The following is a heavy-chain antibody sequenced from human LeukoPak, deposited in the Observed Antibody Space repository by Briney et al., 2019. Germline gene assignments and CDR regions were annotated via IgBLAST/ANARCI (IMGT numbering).Heavy chain of an antibody. CDR2: ISASGSKI. Sequence: GGSLRLSCAASGFAFSNYEMNWVRQAPGKGLEWVSYISASGSKIYYAGSVKGRFTISRDNSKNSLYLQMNSLRTEDTALYYCAKPSSSWDPELDYWGQGTLVTVSS. D-gene: IGHD6-13*01. V-gene: IGHV3-48*03. J-gene: IGHJ4*02. CDR3: AKPSSSWDPELDY. CDR1: GFAFSNYE.